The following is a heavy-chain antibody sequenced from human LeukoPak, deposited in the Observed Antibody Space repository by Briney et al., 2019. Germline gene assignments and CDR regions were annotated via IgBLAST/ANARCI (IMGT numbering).Heavy chain of an antibody. Sequence: GGSLRLSCAASGFTLSSYWMHWVRKAPGQGLVWVSRIDFDGSGTNYAGSVKGPFTISRDNAKNTLDLQMNSLRGEDTAIYYCARGGSGSRYYDYWGPGILVTVSS. D-gene: IGHD1-14*01. CDR3: ARGGSGSRYYDY. CDR2: IDFDGSGT. CDR1: GFTLSSYW. J-gene: IGHJ4*02. V-gene: IGHV3-74*01.